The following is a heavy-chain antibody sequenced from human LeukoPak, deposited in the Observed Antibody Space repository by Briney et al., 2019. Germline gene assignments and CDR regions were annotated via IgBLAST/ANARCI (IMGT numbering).Heavy chain of an antibody. CDR2: IRFNGNNK. V-gene: IGHV3-30*02. Sequence: TGGSLRLSCAASGFTFSNYGIHWVRQAPGKGLEWVTFIRFNGNNKYYIDSVKGRFTISRDTSNNTLYLQMKSLRAEDTAVYYCAKDIYTIDAFDIWGQGTMVTVSS. D-gene: IGHD3-16*01. CDR3: AKDIYTIDAFDI. CDR1: GFTFSNYG. J-gene: IGHJ3*02.